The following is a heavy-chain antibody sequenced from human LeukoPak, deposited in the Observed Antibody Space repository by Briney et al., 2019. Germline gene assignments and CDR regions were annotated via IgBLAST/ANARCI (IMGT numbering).Heavy chain of an antibody. Sequence: SETLSLTCAVYGGSFSGYYCSWIRQPPGKGLEWIGEINHSGSTNYNPSLKSRVTISVDTSKNQFSLKLSSVTAADTAVYYCARGRVAAAGTHDCYYYGMDVWGQGTTVTVSS. J-gene: IGHJ6*02. D-gene: IGHD6-13*01. CDR3: ARGRVAAAGTHDCYYYGMDV. CDR2: INHSGST. V-gene: IGHV4-34*01. CDR1: GGSFSGYY.